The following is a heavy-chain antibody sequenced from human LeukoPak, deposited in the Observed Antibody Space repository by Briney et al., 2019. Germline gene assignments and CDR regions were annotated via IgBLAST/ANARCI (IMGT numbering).Heavy chain of an antibody. Sequence: PGGSLRLSCAASGFTFNDYYMTWIRQAPGKGLEGVSHISSSGAAIYADSVKGRFTISRENAKNSLYLQMNSLRAEDTAVYYCGRVGSIAAAGTPDYWGQGTLVTVSS. CDR1: GFTFNDYY. D-gene: IGHD6-13*01. J-gene: IGHJ4*02. CDR3: GRVGSIAAAGTPDY. CDR2: ISSSGAAI. V-gene: IGHV3-11*01.